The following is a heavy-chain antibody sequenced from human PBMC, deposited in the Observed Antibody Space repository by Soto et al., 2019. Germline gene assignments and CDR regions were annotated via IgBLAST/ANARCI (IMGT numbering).Heavy chain of an antibody. V-gene: IGHV2-26*01. Sequence: QVTLKESGPVLVKPTETLTLTCTVSGFSLSNARMGVGWIRQPPGKALEWLAHIFSNDEKSYSTSLKSRLTISKDTSKSQVVLTMTNMDPVDTATYYCARTGGRDYFDYWGQGTLVTVSS. CDR2: IFSNDEK. D-gene: IGHD3-16*01. J-gene: IGHJ4*02. CDR1: GFSLSNARMG. CDR3: ARTGGRDYFDY.